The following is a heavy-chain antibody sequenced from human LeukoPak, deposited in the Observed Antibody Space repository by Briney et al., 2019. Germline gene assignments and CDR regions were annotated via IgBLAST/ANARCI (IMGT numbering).Heavy chain of an antibody. CDR1: GFTFSW. CDR2: INSDGSST. Sequence: GGSLRLSCAASGFTFSWMHWVRQAPGKGLAWVSRINSDGSSTSYADSVKGRFTISRDNSKDTLYVQMNSLRAEDTAVYYCAKGHYYGSGSLDYWGQGTLVTVSS. CDR3: AKGHYYGSGSLDY. D-gene: IGHD3-10*01. J-gene: IGHJ4*02. V-gene: IGHV3-74*01.